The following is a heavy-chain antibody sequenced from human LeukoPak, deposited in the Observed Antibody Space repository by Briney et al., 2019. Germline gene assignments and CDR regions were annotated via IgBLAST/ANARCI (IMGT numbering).Heavy chain of an antibody. J-gene: IGHJ3*02. D-gene: IGHD3-10*01. CDR1: GFTFTSSA. CDR2: IVVGSGNT. Sequence: ASVKVSCKASGFTFTSSAVQWVRQARGQRLEWIGWIVVGSGNTNYAQKFQERVTMTRDTSTSTVYMELSSLRSEDTAVYYCARVGSPRAFDIWGQGTMVTVSS. CDR3: ARVGSPRAFDI. V-gene: IGHV1-58*01.